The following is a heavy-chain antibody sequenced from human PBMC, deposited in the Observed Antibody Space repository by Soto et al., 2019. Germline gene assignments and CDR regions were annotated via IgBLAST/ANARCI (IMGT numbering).Heavy chain of an antibody. CDR2: LYISGRT. CDR1: GFTVSSTY. D-gene: IGHD1-20*01. V-gene: IGHV3-53*01. Sequence: EVQLVESGGGLIQPGGSLRLSCAVSGFTVSSTYMSWVRQAPGKGLEWVAVLYISGRTYYVDSVKGRFTISRDNSKNTLYLQMNSLRVEDTAVFYCARGYDWNDYYFDHWGQGTLVTVSS. J-gene: IGHJ4*02. CDR3: ARGYDWNDYYFDH.